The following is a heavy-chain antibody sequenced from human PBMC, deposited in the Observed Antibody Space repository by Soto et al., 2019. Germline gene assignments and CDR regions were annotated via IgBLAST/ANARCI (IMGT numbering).Heavy chain of an antibody. CDR3: AHFYDSSGSYY. CDR1: GFSLNTDGAA. Sequence: QITLKESGPTLVKPTQTLTLTCSFSGFSLNTDGAAVGWIRQPPGKALEWLALIYWDDDKRYSPSLKSRLTITKDTSKNQVVLTMTNMDPVDTATYYCAHFYDSSGSYYWGQGTLVTVSS. J-gene: IGHJ4*02. D-gene: IGHD3-22*01. V-gene: IGHV2-5*02. CDR2: IYWDDDK.